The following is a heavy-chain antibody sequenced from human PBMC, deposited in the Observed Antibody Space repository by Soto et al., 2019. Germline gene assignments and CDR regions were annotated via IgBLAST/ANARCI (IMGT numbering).Heavy chain of an antibody. Sequence: QVQLVESGGGVLQPGRSLRLSCAASGFTFSSFAMHWVRQAPSKGLEWVAFISYDGSNTYYADSVKGRVTISRDNSKKTVYLEINSLKAEDTAVYHCAKDLTLGIVGAWGHYFEYWGQGTLVTVSS. V-gene: IGHV3-30-3*01. CDR1: GFTFSSFA. CDR3: AKDLTLGIVGAWGHYFEY. D-gene: IGHD1-26*01. J-gene: IGHJ4*02. CDR2: ISYDGSNT.